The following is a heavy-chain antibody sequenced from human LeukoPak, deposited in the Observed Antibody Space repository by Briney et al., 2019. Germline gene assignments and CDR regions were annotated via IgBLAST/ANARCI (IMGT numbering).Heavy chain of an antibody. D-gene: IGHD1-26*01. V-gene: IGHV1-46*01. J-gene: IGHJ5*02. CDR3: ARGLVGASGFDP. CDR1: GYTFTSYY. Sequence: GASVKVSCKASGYTFTSYYMHWVRQAPGQGLEWMGIINPSGGSTSYAQKFQGRVTLTSDTSTSTVYMELRSLRSEDTAVYFCARGLVGASGFDPWGQGTLVTVSS. CDR2: INPSGGST.